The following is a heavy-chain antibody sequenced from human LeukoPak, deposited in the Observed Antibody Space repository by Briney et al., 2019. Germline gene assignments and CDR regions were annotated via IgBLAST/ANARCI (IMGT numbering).Heavy chain of an antibody. CDR3: AKGAVGDYYDSSGYYREYYFDY. V-gene: IGHV3-23*01. Sequence: GGSLRLSCAASGFTFSSYAMSWVRQAPGKGLEWVSAISGSGGSTYYADSVKGRFTISRDNSKNTLYLQMNSLRAEDTAVYYCAKGAVGDYYDSSGYYREYYFDYWGQGTLVTVSS. D-gene: IGHD3-22*01. CDR1: GFTFSSYA. J-gene: IGHJ4*02. CDR2: ISGSGGST.